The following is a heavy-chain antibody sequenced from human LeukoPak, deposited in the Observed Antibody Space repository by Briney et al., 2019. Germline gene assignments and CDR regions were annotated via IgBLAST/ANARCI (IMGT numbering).Heavy chain of an antibody. CDR3: ASPLGYCYTTTCDEDY. V-gene: IGHV4-39*01. J-gene: IGHJ4*02. CDR2: IHYSGST. D-gene: IGHD2-2*01. CDR1: GGSISTSNYN. Sequence: SETLSLTSTVSGGSISTSNYNRGWIRQPPGKGLEWIGSIHYSGSTYYNPSLKTRVTISVDTSKNQFSLKLTSVTAADTAVYYCASPLGYCYTTTCDEDYWGQGTLVTVSS.